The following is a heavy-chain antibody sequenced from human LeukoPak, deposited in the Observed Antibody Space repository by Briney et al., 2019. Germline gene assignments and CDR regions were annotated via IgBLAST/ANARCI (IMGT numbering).Heavy chain of an antibody. Sequence: SVKVSCKASGGTFSSYAISLVRQAPGQGLEWMGGIIPIFGTANYAQKFQGRVTITTDESTSTAYMELSSLRSEDTAVYYCAGAPLGRWLQFDYWGQGTLVTVSS. CDR2: IIPIFGTA. CDR1: GGTFSSYA. V-gene: IGHV1-69*05. CDR3: AGAPLGRWLQFDY. D-gene: IGHD5-24*01. J-gene: IGHJ4*02.